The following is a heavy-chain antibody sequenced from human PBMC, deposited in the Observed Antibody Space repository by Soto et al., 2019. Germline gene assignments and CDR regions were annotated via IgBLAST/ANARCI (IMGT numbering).Heavy chain of an antibody. Sequence: GGSLRLSCAASGFTFSSYAMSWVRQAPGKGLEWVSAISGSGGRTYYADSVKGRFTISRDNSKNKLYLQMNSLRAEDTAVYYYAKADSSSAVRLIAYYYMDVWGKGTTVTVSS. CDR3: AKADSSSAVRLIAYYYMDV. V-gene: IGHV3-23*01. J-gene: IGHJ6*03. CDR1: GFTFSSYA. D-gene: IGHD6-6*01. CDR2: ISGSGGRT.